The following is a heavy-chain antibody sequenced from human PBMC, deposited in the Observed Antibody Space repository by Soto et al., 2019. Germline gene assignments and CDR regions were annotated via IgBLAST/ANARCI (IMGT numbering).Heavy chain of an antibody. J-gene: IGHJ4*02. D-gene: IGHD3-16*01. V-gene: IGHV4-59*08. CDR3: ARQHGVPTDYYFDY. CDR1: GGSISNYY. CDR2: ISDSGTT. Sequence: PSETLSLTCTVSGGSISNYYWSWIRQPPGKRLQWIGYISDSGTTNYNPSLKSRLTISRDTSRNQFSLKLSTVTAADTVLYYCARQHGVPTDYYFDYWGRGTLVTVSS.